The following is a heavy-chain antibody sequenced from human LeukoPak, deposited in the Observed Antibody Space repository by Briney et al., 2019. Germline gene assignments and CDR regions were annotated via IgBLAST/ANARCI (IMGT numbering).Heavy chain of an antibody. J-gene: IGHJ4*02. Sequence: GGSLRLSCAASGFTFSSYWMSWVRQAPGKGLEWVANIKQDGSEKYYVDSVEGRFTISRDNAKNPLYLQMNSLRAEDTAVYYCARGSQSYYYDSSGYYRWGQGTLVTVSS. V-gene: IGHV3-7*01. CDR1: GFTFSSYW. CDR3: ARGSQSYYYDSSGYYR. D-gene: IGHD3-22*01. CDR2: IKQDGSEK.